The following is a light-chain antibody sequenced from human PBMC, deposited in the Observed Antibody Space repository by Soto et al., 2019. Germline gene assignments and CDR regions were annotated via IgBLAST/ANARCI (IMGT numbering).Light chain of an antibody. CDR2: EVS. CDR3: SSYAGSSNYV. J-gene: IGLJ1*01. Sequence: QSALTQPPSASGSPGQSVTISCTGTSSDVGGYNFVSWYQHHPGKAPKLMIYEVSKRPSGVPDRFSGSKSANTASLTVSGLQSEDEADYYCSSYAGSSNYVFGTGTKLT. V-gene: IGLV2-8*01. CDR1: SSDVGGYNF.